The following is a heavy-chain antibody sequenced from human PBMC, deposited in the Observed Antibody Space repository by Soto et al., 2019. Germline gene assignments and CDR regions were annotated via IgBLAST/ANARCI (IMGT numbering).Heavy chain of an antibody. CDR3: AKGDSGSPEPKIYYYYGMDV. V-gene: IGHV3-30*18. J-gene: IGHJ6*02. CDR1: GFTFSSYG. CDR2: ISYDGNNK. Sequence: QVQLVESGGGVVQPGRSLRLSCAASGFTFSSYGMHWVRQAPGKGLEWVAVISYDGNNKYYADSVKGRFTISRDNSKNTLYLQMNSLRAEDTAVYYCAKGDSGSPEPKIYYYYGMDVWGQGTTVTVSS. D-gene: IGHD1-26*01.